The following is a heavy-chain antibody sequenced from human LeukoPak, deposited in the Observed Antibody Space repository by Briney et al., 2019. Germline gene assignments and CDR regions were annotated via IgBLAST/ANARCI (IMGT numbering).Heavy chain of an antibody. J-gene: IGHJ4*02. D-gene: IGHD2-15*01. V-gene: IGHV3-74*01. CDR1: GFSFSSHW. CDR3: ARDTQAARFDY. Sequence: GGSLRLSCAASGFSFSSHWMHWVRQAPGKGLVWVSRINGDGSSTTDADSVKGRFTISRDNAKNTLYLQMNSLRAEDTAIYYCARDTQAARFDYWGQGTLVTVSS. CDR2: INGDGSST.